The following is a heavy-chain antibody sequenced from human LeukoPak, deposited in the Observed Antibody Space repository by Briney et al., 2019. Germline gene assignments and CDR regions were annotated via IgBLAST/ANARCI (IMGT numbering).Heavy chain of an antibody. CDR3: ARDQFYDSSGYQNWFEP. V-gene: IGHV3-33*01. CDR1: GFTFSSYA. CDR2: IWYDGSNK. Sequence: PGRSLRLFCAASGFTFSSYAMHWVRQAPGKGLEWVAVIWYDGSNKYYADSVKGRFTISRDNSKNTLYLQMNSLRAEDTAVYYCARDQFYDSSGYQNWFEPWGQGTLVTVSS. D-gene: IGHD3-22*01. J-gene: IGHJ5*02.